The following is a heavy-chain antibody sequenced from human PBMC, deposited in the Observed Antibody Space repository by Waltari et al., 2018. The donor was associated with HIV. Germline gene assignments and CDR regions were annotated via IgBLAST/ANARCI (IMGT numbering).Heavy chain of an antibody. CDR1: GGSISSYY. CDR2: IYYSGST. J-gene: IGHJ3*02. CDR3: ARTTPSPGSFDI. D-gene: IGHD3-9*01. V-gene: IGHV4-59*08. Sequence: QVQLQESGPGLVKPSETLSLTCTVSGGSISSYYWSWIRQPPGKGLEWIGYIYYSGSTNYNPSLKSRVTISVDTSKNQFSLKLSSVTAADTAVYYCARTTPSPGSFDIWGQGTMVTVSS.